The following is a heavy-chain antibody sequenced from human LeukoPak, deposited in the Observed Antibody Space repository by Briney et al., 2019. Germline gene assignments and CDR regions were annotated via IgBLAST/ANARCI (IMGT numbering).Heavy chain of an antibody. J-gene: IGHJ4*02. CDR2: IIPIFGTA. CDR3: ARVEHYSSGWYGCHY. CDR1: GYTFTSYY. V-gene: IGHV1-69*13. Sequence: ASVKVSCNASGYTFTSYYMHWLRQAPGQGLEWMGGIIPIFGTANYAQKFQGRVTITADESTSTAYMELSSLRSEDTAVYYCARVEHYSSGWYGCHYWGQGTLVTVSS. D-gene: IGHD6-19*01.